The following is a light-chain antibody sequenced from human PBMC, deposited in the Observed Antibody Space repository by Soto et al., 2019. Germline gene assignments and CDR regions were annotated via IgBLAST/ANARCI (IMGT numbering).Light chain of an antibody. V-gene: IGKV3-15*01. CDR3: QTYGDSLFT. J-gene: IGKJ3*01. Sequence: EVVLTQSPATLSVSPGERATLSCRTSQSVGNNLAWYQQKPGQAPRLLMYGAFIRAPGLPVRFRGTGSGTEFTLTISSLEPEDFAVYYCQTYGDSLFTFGPGTKVETK. CDR2: GAF. CDR1: QSVGNN.